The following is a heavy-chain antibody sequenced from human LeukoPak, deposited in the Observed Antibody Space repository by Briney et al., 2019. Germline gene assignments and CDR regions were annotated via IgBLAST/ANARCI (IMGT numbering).Heavy chain of an antibody. Sequence: PSETLSLTCAVSGGSISSGGYSWSWIRQPPGKGLEWIGYIYYSGSTYYNPSLKSRVTISVDTSKNQFSLKLSSVTAADTAVYYCARAYYYYDSSGYYYHAFDIWGRGTMVTVSS. V-gene: IGHV4-30-4*07. CDR2: IYYSGST. D-gene: IGHD3-22*01. J-gene: IGHJ3*02. CDR3: ARAYYYYDSSGYYYHAFDI. CDR1: GGSISSGGYS.